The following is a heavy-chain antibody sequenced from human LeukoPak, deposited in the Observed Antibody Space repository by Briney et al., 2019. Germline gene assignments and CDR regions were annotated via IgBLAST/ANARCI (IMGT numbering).Heavy chain of an antibody. CDR1: GFTFTSSA. V-gene: IGHV1-58*01. J-gene: IGHJ5*02. D-gene: IGHD1-26*01. CDR2: TVVGSGNT. CDR3: GRDERGSYRFDP. Sequence: SVKVSCKASGFTFTSSAVQRVRQARAQRLEWIGWTVVGSGNTNYAQEFQGRVTMTTNTSISNTYLELSSLRTEDTAAYYCGRDERGSYRFDPWGQGTLVTVSS.